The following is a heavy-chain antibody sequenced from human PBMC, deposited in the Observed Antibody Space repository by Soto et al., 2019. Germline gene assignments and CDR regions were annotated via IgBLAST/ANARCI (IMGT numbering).Heavy chain of an antibody. CDR1: GGSISRGVYY. J-gene: IGHJ4*02. CDR2: IYYSGST. V-gene: IGHV4-31*03. D-gene: IGHD3-22*01. CDR3: AREWLSHYFDY. Sequence: SETLSLTFTVSGGSISRGVYYWSWIRQHPGQGLEWIGYIYYSGSTYYNPSLKSRVTISVDTSKNQFSLKLSSVTAADTAVYYCAREWLSHYFDYWGQATLVTVSS.